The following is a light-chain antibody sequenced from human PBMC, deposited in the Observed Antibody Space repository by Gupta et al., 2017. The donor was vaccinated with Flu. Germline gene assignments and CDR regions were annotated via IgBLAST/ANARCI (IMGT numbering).Light chain of an antibody. CDR1: QNINKF. Sequence: PSSLSASVGDRVTISYRASQNINKFLNWYQQKPGKAPKLLIYTSYTLQSGVPSRFSGGGFGTDFTLTITSLQPEDFATYYCQQSYNTPETFGSGTNVDIK. J-gene: IGKJ3*01. CDR2: TSY. CDR3: QQSYNTPET. V-gene: IGKV1-39*01.